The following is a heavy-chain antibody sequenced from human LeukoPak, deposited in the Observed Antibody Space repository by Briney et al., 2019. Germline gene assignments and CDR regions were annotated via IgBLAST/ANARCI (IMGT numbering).Heavy chain of an antibody. D-gene: IGHD3-10*01. V-gene: IGHV4-39*07. CDR2: MYYSGST. Sequence: PSETLSLTCTVSGGSISSSGYYWGWIRQPPGKGLEWIGSMYYSGSTYYNPSLKSRVTISVDTSKNHFSLKLSSVTAADTAVYYCARGEGDWFGELSPSGYYYYYYMDVWGKGTTVTISS. CDR3: ARGEGDWFGELSPSGYYYYYYMDV. CDR1: GGSISSSGYY. J-gene: IGHJ6*03.